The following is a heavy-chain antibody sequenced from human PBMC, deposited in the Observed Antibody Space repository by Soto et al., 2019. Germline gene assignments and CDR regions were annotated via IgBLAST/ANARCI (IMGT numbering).Heavy chain of an antibody. CDR1: GYTFTSYY. J-gene: IGHJ6*02. V-gene: IGHV1-46*01. Sequence: ASVKVSCKASGYTFTSYYMHWVRQAPGQGLEWMGIINPSGGSTSYAQKFQGRVTMTRDTSTSTVYMELSSLRSENTAVYYCARDGATIEVDGNYYGMDVWGQGTTVTVSS. CDR2: INPSGGST. D-gene: IGHD6-19*01. CDR3: ARDGATIEVDGNYYGMDV.